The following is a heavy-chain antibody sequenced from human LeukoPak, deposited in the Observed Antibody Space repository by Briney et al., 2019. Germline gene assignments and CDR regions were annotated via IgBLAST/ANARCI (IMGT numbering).Heavy chain of an antibody. CDR2: IRYDGSNK. CDR3: AGSSSGWYGEIWFDP. D-gene: IGHD6-19*01. J-gene: IGHJ5*02. V-gene: IGHV3-30*02. Sequence: PGGSLRLSCAASGFTFSSYGMHWVRQAPGKGLEWVAFIRYDGSNKYYADSVKGRFTISRDNSKNTLYLQMNSLRAEDTAVYYCAGSSSGWYGEIWFDPWGQGTLVIVSS. CDR1: GFTFSSYG.